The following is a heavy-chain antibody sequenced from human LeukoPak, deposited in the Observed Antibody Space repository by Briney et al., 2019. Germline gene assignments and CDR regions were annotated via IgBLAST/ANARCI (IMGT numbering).Heavy chain of an antibody. J-gene: IGHJ5*02. D-gene: IGHD6-19*01. V-gene: IGHV3-53*01. CDR2: IYGDGRT. Sequence: GGSLRLSCAASGFTVSNMYMTWVRQAPGKGLEWVSLIYGDGRTSYADSVKGRCTISRDNSKNTLYLQMNRLRAEDTAVYYCAKDPYSSGPYNWFDPWGQGTLVTVSS. CDR1: GFTVSNMY. CDR3: AKDPYSSGPYNWFDP.